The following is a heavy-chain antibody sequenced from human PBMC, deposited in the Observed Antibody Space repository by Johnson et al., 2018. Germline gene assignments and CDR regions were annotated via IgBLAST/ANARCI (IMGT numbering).Heavy chain of an antibody. J-gene: IGHJ6*03. CDR2: IHFNGNT. Sequence: QVQLQEAGPGLVKPSETLSLTCTVSGGSISGSSYYWGWIRQPPGKGLECIAIIHFNGNTYYNPSLKSRVTISVDPSKNQFSLRLSSVTAADTAVYYCARIVNTSHYYEGYYYYMDVWGKGTTVTVSS. CDR1: GGSISGSSYY. CDR3: ARIVNTSHYYEGYYYYMDV. D-gene: IGHD3-3*01. V-gene: IGHV4-39*07.